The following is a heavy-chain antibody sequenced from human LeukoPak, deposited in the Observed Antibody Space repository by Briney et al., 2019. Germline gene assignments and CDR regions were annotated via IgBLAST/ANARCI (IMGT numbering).Heavy chain of an antibody. CDR1: GFTFSSYA. Sequence: GSLRLSCAASGFTFSSYAMSWVRQAPGKGLEWVSAISGSGGSTYYADSVKGRFTISRDTSKNTLNLQMNSLRAEDTAVYYCASWPGSWYGEDSWGQGTLVTVSS. J-gene: IGHJ4*02. V-gene: IGHV3-23*01. CDR3: ASWPGSWYGEDS. CDR2: ISGSGGST. D-gene: IGHD3-10*01.